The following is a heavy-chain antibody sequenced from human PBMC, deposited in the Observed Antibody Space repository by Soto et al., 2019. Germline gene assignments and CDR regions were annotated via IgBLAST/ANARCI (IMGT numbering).Heavy chain of an antibody. D-gene: IGHD3-16*01. J-gene: IGHJ4*02. CDR1: GASISISDYY. CDR3: VRRNNEGLRLGETHFDS. Sequence: PSETLSLTCTVSGASISISDYYWNWIRQPPGKGLEWIGYIYYSGSTYYNPSLKSRVTISIDTSKNQFSLRLNSVTAADTAVYYCVRRNNEGLRLGETHFDSWGPGTLVTVSS. V-gene: IGHV4-30-4*01. CDR2: IYYSGST.